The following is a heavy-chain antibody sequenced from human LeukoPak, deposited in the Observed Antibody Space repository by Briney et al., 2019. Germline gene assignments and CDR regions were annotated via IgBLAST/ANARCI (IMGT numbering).Heavy chain of an antibody. V-gene: IGHV3-21*04. J-gene: IGHJ3*02. D-gene: IGHD3-16*02. CDR1: GFTFSSYS. Sequence: GGSLRLSCAASGFTFSSYSMNWVRQAPGKGLEWVSSISSSSSYIYYADSVKGRFTISRDNSKNTLYLQMNSLRAEDTAVYYCAKDAVATYRHDAFDIWGQGTMVTVSS. CDR2: ISSSSSYI. CDR3: AKDAVATYRHDAFDI.